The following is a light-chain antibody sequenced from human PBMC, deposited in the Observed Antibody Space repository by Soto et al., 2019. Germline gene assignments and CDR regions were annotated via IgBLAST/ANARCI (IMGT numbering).Light chain of an antibody. V-gene: IGKV3D-15*01. CDR3: QQYDKWPLT. J-gene: IGKJ4*01. CDR1: HSVDSN. CDR2: GAS. Sequence: EIVMTQSPGTLSVSTGQGVTLSCRASHSVDSNLAWYQQKPGQAPRLLIYGASTRPTGIPDRFSGSGSGTEFTLTISSLQSEDFAVYYCQQYDKWPLTFGGGTKVEIK.